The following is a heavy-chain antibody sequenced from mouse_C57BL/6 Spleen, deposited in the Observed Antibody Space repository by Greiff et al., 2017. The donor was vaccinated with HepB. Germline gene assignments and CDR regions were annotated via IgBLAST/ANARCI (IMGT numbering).Heavy chain of an antibody. J-gene: IGHJ2*01. CDR3: AREGALLRFDY. CDR2: INPSSGYT. Sequence: QVHLKQSGAELARPGASVKLSCKASGYTFTSYTMHWVKQGPGQGLEWIGYINPSSGYTKYNQKFKDKATLTADKSSSTAYLQLSSLTSEDSAVYYCAREGALLRFDYWGQGTTLTVSS. V-gene: IGHV1-4*01. D-gene: IGHD1-2*01. CDR1: GYTFTSYT.